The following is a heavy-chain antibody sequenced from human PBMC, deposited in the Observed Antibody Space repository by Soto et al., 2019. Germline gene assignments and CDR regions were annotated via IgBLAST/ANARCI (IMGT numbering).Heavy chain of an antibody. Sequence: ASVKVSCKASGYTFSTYSMHWVRQAPGHSLEWMGWINGATGQTRSSQRFQDRVTITRDTSASTAYMELSGLRSGDTAVYYCARVEFYDSSGYYFGPVDYWGQGTLVTVSS. J-gene: IGHJ4*02. CDR2: INGATGQT. CDR3: ARVEFYDSSGYYFGPVDY. CDR1: GYTFSTYS. V-gene: IGHV1-3*01. D-gene: IGHD3-22*01.